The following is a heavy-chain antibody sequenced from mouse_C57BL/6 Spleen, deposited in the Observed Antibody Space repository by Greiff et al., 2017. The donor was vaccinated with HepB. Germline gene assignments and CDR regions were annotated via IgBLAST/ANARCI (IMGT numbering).Heavy chain of an antibody. CDR2: IYPGSGST. V-gene: IGHV1-55*01. J-gene: IGHJ3*01. CDR1: GYTFTSYW. Sequence: VQLQQSGAELVKPGASVKMSCKASGYTFTSYWITWVKQRPGQGLEWIGDIYPGSGSTNYNEKFKSKATLTVDTSSSTAYMQLSSLPSEESAVYYCARWEAYWGQGTLVTVSA. CDR3: ARWEAY. D-gene: IGHD4-1*01.